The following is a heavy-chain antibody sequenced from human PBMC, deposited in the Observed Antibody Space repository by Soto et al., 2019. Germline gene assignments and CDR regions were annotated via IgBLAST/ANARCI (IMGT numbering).Heavy chain of an antibody. J-gene: IGHJ4*02. CDR2: IDWDDDK. CDR3: ARRGAVAGLFDY. V-gene: IGHV2-70*11. Sequence: SGPTLVNPTQTLTLTCTFSGFSLSTSGMCVSWIRQPPGKALEWLARIDWDDDKYYSTSLKTRLTISKDTSKNQVVLTMTNMDPVDTATYYCARRGAVAGLFDYWGQGTLVTVSS. D-gene: IGHD6-19*01. CDR1: GFSLSTSGMC.